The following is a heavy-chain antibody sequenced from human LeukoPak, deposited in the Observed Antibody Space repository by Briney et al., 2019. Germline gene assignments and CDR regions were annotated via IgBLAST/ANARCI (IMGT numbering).Heavy chain of an antibody. V-gene: IGHV1-2*02. CDR3: ARAGYSGYDYPVYYFDY. J-gene: IGHJ4*02. CDR1: GYTFTGYY. D-gene: IGHD5-12*01. CDR2: INPNSGGT. Sequence: ASVKVSCKASGYTFTGYYTHWVRQAPGQGLEWMGWINPNSGGTNYAQKFQGRVTMTRDTSISTAYMELSRLRSDDTAVYYCARAGYSGYDYPVYYFDYWGQGTLVTVSS.